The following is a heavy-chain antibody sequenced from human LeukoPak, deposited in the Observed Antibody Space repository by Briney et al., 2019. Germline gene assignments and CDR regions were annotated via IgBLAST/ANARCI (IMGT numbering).Heavy chain of an antibody. D-gene: IGHD3-10*01. V-gene: IGHV4-39*01. CDR2: IYYTGST. J-gene: IGHJ4*02. Sequence: SETLSLTCTVSGGSIRSSSYYWGWIRQPPGKGLEWIGCIYYTGSTYYNPSLKSRVTISVDTSKNQFSLKLSSVTAADTAVYYCARQLDGFAEFDYFDYWGQGTLVTVSS. CDR3: ARQLDGFAEFDYFDY. CDR1: GGSIRSSSYY.